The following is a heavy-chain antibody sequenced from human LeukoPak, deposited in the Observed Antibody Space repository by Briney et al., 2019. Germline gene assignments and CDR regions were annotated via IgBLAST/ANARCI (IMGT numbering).Heavy chain of an antibody. CDR3: ARDQDSSGWYYTLDY. D-gene: IGHD6-19*01. V-gene: IGHV3-33*01. CDR1: GFTFSSYG. CDR2: IWYDGSNK. Sequence: PGGSLRLSCAASGFTFSSYGMHWVRQAPGKGLEWVAVIWYDGSNKYYAGSVKGRFTISRDNSKNTLYLQMNSLRAEDTAVYYCARDQDSSGWYYTLDYWGQGTLVTVSS. J-gene: IGHJ4*02.